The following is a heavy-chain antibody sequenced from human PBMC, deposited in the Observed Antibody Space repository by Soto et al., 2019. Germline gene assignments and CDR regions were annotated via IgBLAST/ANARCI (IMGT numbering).Heavy chain of an antibody. D-gene: IGHD6-13*01. CDR3: AKVGSYSLHYYYYYMDV. CDR2: ISGSGVST. CDR1: GFTFSTYA. J-gene: IGHJ6*03. Sequence: EVQLLESGGGLVQPGGSLRLSCAASGFTFSTYAMSWVRQAPGKGLEWVSTISGSGVSTYYADSVKGRFTISRDNSKHTLFLQMNSLRVEDTAVYYCAKVGSYSLHYYYYYMDVWGKGTTVTVSS. V-gene: IGHV3-23*01.